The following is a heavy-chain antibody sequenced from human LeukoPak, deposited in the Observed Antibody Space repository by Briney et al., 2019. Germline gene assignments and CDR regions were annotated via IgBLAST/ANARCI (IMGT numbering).Heavy chain of an antibody. CDR1: GGSISSGGYS. J-gene: IGHJ6*02. D-gene: IGHD3-9*01. CDR3: ARERLTGYSVPNGMDV. Sequence: PSQTLSLTCTVSGGSISSGGYSWSWIRQPPGKGLEWIGYIYHGGSTYYNPSLKSRVTISVDTSKNQFSLKLSSVTAADTAVYYCARERLTGYSVPNGMDVWGQGTTVTVSS. CDR2: IYHGGST. V-gene: IGHV4-30-2*01.